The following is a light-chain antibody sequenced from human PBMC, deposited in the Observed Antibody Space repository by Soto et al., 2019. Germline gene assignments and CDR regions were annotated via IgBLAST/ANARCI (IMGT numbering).Light chain of an antibody. CDR2: AAS. CDR1: QGIGTY. Sequence: IRMTQSPSSLSASTGDRVTITCRASQGIGTYVAWYQQKPGKGPKLLIYAASTLQSGVPSRFSGSGSGTDFTLTISCLQSEDFATYYCQQYDSYPLTFGPGTKVDIK. J-gene: IGKJ3*01. CDR3: QQYDSYPLT. V-gene: IGKV1-8*01.